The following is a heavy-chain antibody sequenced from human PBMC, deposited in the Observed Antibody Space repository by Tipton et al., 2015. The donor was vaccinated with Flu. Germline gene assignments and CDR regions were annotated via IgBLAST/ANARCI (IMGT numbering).Heavy chain of an antibody. CDR2: IYTRGST. Sequence: TLSLTCTVSGGSISSYYWSWFRQPAGKGLEWIGRIYTRGSTNYNPSLKSRVTMSVDTSTNQFSLKLSSVTAADTAVYYCARSARIAAGYWYFDLWGRGTLVTVSA. J-gene: IGHJ2*01. D-gene: IGHD6-13*01. CDR1: GGSISSYY. CDR3: ARSARIAAGYWYFDL. V-gene: IGHV4-4*07.